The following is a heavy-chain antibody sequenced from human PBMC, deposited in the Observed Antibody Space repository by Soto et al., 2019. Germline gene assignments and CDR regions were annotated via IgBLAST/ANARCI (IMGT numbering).Heavy chain of an antibody. D-gene: IGHD3-16*02. CDR3: ARARGDIMITFGGVIVIANWFDP. V-gene: IGHV4-31*03. CDR2: IYYSGST. CDR1: GGSISSGGYY. Sequence: SETLSFTCTVSGGSISSGGYYWSWIRQHPGKGLEWIGYIYYSGSTYYNPSLKSRVTISVDTSKNQFSLKLSSVTAADTAVYYCARARGDIMITFGGVIVIANWFDPWGQGTLVTVSS. J-gene: IGHJ5*02.